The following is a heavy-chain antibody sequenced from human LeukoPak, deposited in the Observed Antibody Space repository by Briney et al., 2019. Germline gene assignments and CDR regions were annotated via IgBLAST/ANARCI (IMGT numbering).Heavy chain of an antibody. J-gene: IGHJ4*02. CDR1: GASITSYY. D-gene: IGHD6-19*01. CDR3: ATRRIAVAAPFDY. CDR2: IYYSGST. V-gene: IGHV4-59*01. Sequence: SETLSLTCPVSGASITSYYWSWIRQPPGKGLEWIGYIYYSGSTNYNPSLKSRVTMSVDTSKSEFSLKLSSVTTADTAVYYCATRRIAVAAPFDYWGQGTLVTVSS.